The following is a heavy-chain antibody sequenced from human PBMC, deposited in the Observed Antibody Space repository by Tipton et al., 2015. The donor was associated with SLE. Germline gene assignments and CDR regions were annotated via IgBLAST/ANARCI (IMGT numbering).Heavy chain of an antibody. CDR1: GGSISSYY. D-gene: IGHD3-3*01. Sequence: TLSLTCTVSGGSISSYYWSWIRQPPGKGLEWIGFIYYSGNTNYNPSLKSRVTISVDTSKNQFSLKLSSVTAADTAVYYCARTGITIFGVVTTGHFDYWGQGTLVTVSS. V-gene: IGHV4-59*01. CDR2: IYYSGNT. CDR3: ARTGITIFGVVTTGHFDY. J-gene: IGHJ4*02.